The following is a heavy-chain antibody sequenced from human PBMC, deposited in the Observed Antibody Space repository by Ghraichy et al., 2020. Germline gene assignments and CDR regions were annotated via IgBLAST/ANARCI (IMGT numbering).Heavy chain of an antibody. CDR1: GYTFTSYD. V-gene: IGHV1-8*01. CDR2: MNPNSGNT. D-gene: IGHD2-2*01. J-gene: IGHJ5*02. CDR3: ARRRSRGNQLLRNNWFDP. Sequence: ASVKVSCKASGYTFTSYDINWVRQATGQGLEWMGWMNPNSGNTGYAQKFQGRVTMTRNTSISTAYMELSSLRSEDTAVYYCARRRSRGNQLLRNNWFDPWGQGTLVTVSS.